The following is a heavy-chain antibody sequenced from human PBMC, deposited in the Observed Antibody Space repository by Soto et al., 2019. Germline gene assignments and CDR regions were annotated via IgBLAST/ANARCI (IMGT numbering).Heavy chain of an antibody. V-gene: IGHV4-59*08. CDR2: IYYRGST. D-gene: IGHD2-15*01. CDR1: GWSFSGYY. CDR3: ARHGSQYGGNFDY. Sequence: SETLSLTCAFYGWSFSGYYWILIRQPPGKGLEWIGYIYYRGSTDYNPSLKSRVTISLDTSKNQFSLKLSSVTAADTAVYYCARHGSQYGGNFDYWGQGTLVTVSS. J-gene: IGHJ4*02.